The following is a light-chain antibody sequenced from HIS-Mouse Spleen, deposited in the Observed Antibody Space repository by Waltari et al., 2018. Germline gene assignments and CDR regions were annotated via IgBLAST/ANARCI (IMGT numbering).Light chain of an antibody. V-gene: IGLV1-44*01. CDR1: SSNIGSNT. J-gene: IGLJ1*01. Sequence: QSVLTQPPSASGTPGQRVTISCSGSSSNIGSNTVNWYQQLPGTAPKLLFYSNNPRPAGVPDRFSGSKSGTSASLAISGLQSEDEADYYCAAWDDSLNGYVFGTGTKVTVL. CDR2: SNN. CDR3: AAWDDSLNGYV.